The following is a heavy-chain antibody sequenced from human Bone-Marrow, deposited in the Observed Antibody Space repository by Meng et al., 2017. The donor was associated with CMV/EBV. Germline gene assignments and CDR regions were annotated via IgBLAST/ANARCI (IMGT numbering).Heavy chain of an antibody. CDR2: INWSGGST. D-gene: IGHD1-26*01. Sequence: CAASGFTFDDYGMSWVRQAPGKGLEWVSGINWSGGSTGYADSVKGRFTISRDNAKNSLYLQMNSLRAEDTALYYCARGWGANPTGADYWGQGTLVTVSS. CDR3: ARGWGANPTGADY. CDR1: GFTFDDYG. V-gene: IGHV3-20*04. J-gene: IGHJ4*02.